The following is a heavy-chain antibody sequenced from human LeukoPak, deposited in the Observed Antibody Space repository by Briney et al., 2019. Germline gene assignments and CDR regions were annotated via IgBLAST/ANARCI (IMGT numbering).Heavy chain of an antibody. CDR1: GFTFSSYS. J-gene: IGHJ5*02. CDR2: ISSGSTYI. D-gene: IGHD1-26*01. CDR3: AKDYEPLVGVHRWGDWFDP. V-gene: IGHV3-21*04. Sequence: GGSLRLSCAASGFTFSSYSINWVRQAPGKGLEWVSSISSGSTYIYYTDSVKGRFTISRDNARNSLFLQMNSLRAEDTAVYYCAKDYEPLVGVHRWGDWFDPWGQGTLVTVSS.